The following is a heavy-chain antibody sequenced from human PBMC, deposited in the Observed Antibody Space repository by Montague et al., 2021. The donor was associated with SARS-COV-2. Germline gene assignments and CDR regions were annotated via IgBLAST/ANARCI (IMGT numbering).Heavy chain of an antibody. D-gene: IGHD3-3*01. CDR3: ARAQIFEVVTLYHGMGV. CDR1: GLTFNNYA. V-gene: IGHV3-30*04. J-gene: IGHJ6*02. Sequence: SLRLSCAASGLTFNNYAMHWVRQAPGKGLEWVALISYEGSITHYTDSLKGRFTISRDSSKNTLYLQMKSLRVEDAAVYYCARAQIFEVVTLYHGMGVWGQGTTVTVSS. CDR2: ISYEGSIT.